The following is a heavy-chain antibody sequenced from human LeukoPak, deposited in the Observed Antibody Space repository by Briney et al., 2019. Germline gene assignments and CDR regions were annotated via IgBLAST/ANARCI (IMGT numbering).Heavy chain of an antibody. CDR2: LSGSGYNT. V-gene: IGHV3-23*01. D-gene: IGHD2-2*01. CDR1: GFTFSSQA. CDR3: AKDPYGTRYFDY. J-gene: IGHJ4*02. Sequence: PGGSLRLSCAASGFTFSSQALSWVRQAPGKGLEWVSSLSGSGYNTYYADSVKGRFTISRDNSKNTVYLQMNSLRAEDTAVYYCAKDPYGTRYFDYWGQGTLVTVSS.